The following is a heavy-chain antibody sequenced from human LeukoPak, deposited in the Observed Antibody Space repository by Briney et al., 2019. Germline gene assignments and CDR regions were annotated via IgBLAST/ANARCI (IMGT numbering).Heavy chain of an antibody. CDR2: ISSSSGYI. V-gene: IGHV3-21*01. CDR3: AREDSYYYGSGSYPFDY. D-gene: IGHD3-10*01. Sequence: GGSLRLSCAASGFTFSSYSMNWVRQAPGKGLEWVSSISSSSGYIYYADSVKGRFTISRDNAKNSLYLQMNSLRAEDTAVYYCAREDSYYYGSGSYPFDYWGQGTLVTVSS. CDR1: GFTFSSYS. J-gene: IGHJ4*02.